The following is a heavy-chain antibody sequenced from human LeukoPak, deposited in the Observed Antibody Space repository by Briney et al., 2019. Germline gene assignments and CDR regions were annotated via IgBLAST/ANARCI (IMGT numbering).Heavy chain of an antibody. CDR2: ISYDGSNK. J-gene: IGHJ4*02. V-gene: IGHV3-30*04. CDR1: GFTFSSYA. Sequence: LSGGSLRLSCAASGFTFSSYAMHWVRQAPGKGLEWVAVISYDGSNKYYADSVKGRFTISRDNSKNTLYLQMNSLRAEDTAVYYCAKRLAMTGTYHFDYWGQGTLVTVSS. D-gene: IGHD6-19*01. CDR3: AKRLAMTGTYHFDY.